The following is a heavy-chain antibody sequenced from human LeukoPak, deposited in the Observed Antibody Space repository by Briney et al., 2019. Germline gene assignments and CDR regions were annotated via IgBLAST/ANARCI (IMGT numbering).Heavy chain of an antibody. Sequence: ASVKVSCKASGYTFTDYYMHWVRQAPGQGLEWMGWINPNSGGTNYAQKFQGRVTMTRDTSISTAYMELSRLRSDDTAVYYCARDRPVSGYCTNGVCSENFDYWGQGTLVTVSS. D-gene: IGHD2-8*01. CDR2: INPNSGGT. V-gene: IGHV1-2*02. CDR1: GYTFTDYY. CDR3: ARDRPVSGYCTNGVCSENFDY. J-gene: IGHJ4*02.